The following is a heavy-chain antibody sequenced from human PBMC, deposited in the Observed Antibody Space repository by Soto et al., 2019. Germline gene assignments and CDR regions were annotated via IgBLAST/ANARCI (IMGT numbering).Heavy chain of an antibody. Sequence: GGSLRLSCAASGFTFSDYGIDWIRQAPCKGLECVSYISSSGRSINYADSVKGRFTISRDNAKNSLYLQMSSLRAEDTAVYYCVRRGSSGWYETYFDSWGQGTLVTVSS. J-gene: IGHJ4*02. V-gene: IGHV3-11*01. CDR3: VRRGSSGWYETYFDS. D-gene: IGHD6-19*01. CDR1: GFTFSDYG. CDR2: ISSSGRSI.